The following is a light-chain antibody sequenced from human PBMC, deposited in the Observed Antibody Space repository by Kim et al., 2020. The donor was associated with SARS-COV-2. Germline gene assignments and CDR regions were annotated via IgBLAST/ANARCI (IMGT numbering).Light chain of an antibody. V-gene: IGLV2-8*01. J-gene: IGLJ1*01. CDR3: SSYAGSNNYV. Sequence: GQSVTISCAATSSAVGGYNYVSWYQQHPGKAPKLMIYDVSKRPSGVPDRFSGSKSGNAASLTVSGLQAEDEADYYCSSYAGSNNYVFGTGTKVTVL. CDR2: DVS. CDR1: SSAVGGYNY.